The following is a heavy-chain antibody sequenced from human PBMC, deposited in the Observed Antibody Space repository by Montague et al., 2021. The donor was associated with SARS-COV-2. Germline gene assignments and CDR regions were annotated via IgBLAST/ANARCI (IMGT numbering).Heavy chain of an antibody. CDR3: ARYTRQIRLIVFDYGMDV. Sequence: SETLSLTCAVSGGSISSSNWWSWVRQPPGKGLEWIGEIYHSGSTNYNPSLKSRVTISVDKSKNQFSLKLSAVTAADTAVYYCARYTRQIRLIVFDYGMDVWGQGTTVTVSS. D-gene: IGHD4-17*01. V-gene: IGHV4-4*02. CDR1: GGSISSSNW. J-gene: IGHJ6*02. CDR2: IYHSGST.